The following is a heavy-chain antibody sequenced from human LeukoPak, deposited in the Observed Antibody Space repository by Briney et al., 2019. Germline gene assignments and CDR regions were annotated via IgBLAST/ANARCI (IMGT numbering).Heavy chain of an antibody. CDR3: ARDSSGYPYYFDY. J-gene: IGHJ4*02. CDR1: GGTFSSYA. D-gene: IGHD3-22*01. CDR2: ISAYNGNT. V-gene: IGHV1-18*01. Sequence: ASVKVSCKASGGTFSSYAISWVRQAPGQGLEWMGWISAYNGNTNYAQKLQGRVTMTTDTSTSTAYMELRSLRSDDTAVYYCARDSSGYPYYFDYWGQGTLVTVSS.